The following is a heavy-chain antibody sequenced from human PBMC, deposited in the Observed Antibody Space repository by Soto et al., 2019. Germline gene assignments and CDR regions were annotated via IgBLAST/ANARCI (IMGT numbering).Heavy chain of an antibody. D-gene: IGHD3-3*01. CDR1: GFSLSNARMG. CDR2: IFSNDEK. J-gene: IGHJ5*02. CDR3: ARVKMGRDYDFWSGYHNWFDP. Sequence: GSCPTLVNPTETLTLTCAVSGFSLSNARMGVSWIRQPPGKALEWLAHIFSNDEKSYSTSLKSRLTISKDTSKSQVVLTMTNMDPVDTATYYCARVKMGRDYDFWSGYHNWFDPWGQGTLVTVSS. V-gene: IGHV2-26*01.